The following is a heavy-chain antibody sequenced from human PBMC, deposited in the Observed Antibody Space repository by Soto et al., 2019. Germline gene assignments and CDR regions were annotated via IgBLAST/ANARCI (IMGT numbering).Heavy chain of an antibody. Sequence: SETLSLTCTVSGGSVSSGSYYWSWIRKPPGKGLEWIGYIYYSGSTNYNPSLKSRVAISLDTSKSQFSLKLTSVTATDTAVYYCVGQGFGALRGLFDVWGQGTTVTVSS. CDR2: IYYSGST. CDR3: VGQGFGALRGLFDV. V-gene: IGHV4-61*01. D-gene: IGHD3-10*01. CDR1: GGSVSSGSYY. J-gene: IGHJ6*02.